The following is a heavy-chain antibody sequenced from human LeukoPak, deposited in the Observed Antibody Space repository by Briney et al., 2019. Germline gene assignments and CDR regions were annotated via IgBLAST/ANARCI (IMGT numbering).Heavy chain of an antibody. D-gene: IGHD6-13*01. CDR3: ARGPYSSNWYVDY. Sequence: SGGSLRLSCAASGFTLSSYEMNWVRLAPGKGLEWISYISRTGNSIYYADSVKGRFTISRDSAKNPLYLQMNSLRAEDTAVYYCARGPYSSNWYVDYWGQGTLVTVAS. CDR1: GFTLSSYE. J-gene: IGHJ4*02. V-gene: IGHV3-48*03. CDR2: ISRTGNSI.